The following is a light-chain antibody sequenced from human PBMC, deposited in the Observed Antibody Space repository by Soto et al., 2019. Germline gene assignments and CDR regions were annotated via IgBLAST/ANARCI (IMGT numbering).Light chain of an antibody. CDR2: AAS. CDR1: QSISNY. J-gene: IGKJ1*01. Sequence: DIQMTQSPSSLSASVGDRVTITCRASQSISNYLNWYQQKPVKATRLLMYAASSLQSGVPSRFSGSGSGTDFTITISRLQAEDVATYYCQQSYSTPRTFGQGTKVEIK. V-gene: IGKV1-39*01. CDR3: QQSYSTPRT.